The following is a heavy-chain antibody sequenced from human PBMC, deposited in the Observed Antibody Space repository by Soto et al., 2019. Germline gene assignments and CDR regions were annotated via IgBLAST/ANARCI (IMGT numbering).Heavy chain of an antibody. CDR2: MNPKSGST. D-gene: IGHD1-26*01. V-gene: IGHV1-8*01. Sequence: QVQLVQSGAEVKKPGTSVRISCKTSGYTFTNYDINWVRQAAGQGLEWMGWMNPKSGSTGSARKFQGRVNLTRDNSMTTAYMELSSLRSDDTAVYYCARVMGSVDYWGQGTLVTVSS. J-gene: IGHJ4*02. CDR1: GYTFTNYD. CDR3: ARVMGSVDY.